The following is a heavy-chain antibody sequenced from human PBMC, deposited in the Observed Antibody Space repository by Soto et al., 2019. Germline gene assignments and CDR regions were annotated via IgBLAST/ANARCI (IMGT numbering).Heavy chain of an antibody. Sequence: QVQLVQSGAEVKKPGSSVKVSCKASGGTFSSYAISWVRQAPGQGLEWMGGIIPIFGTANYAQKFQGRVTITADESTSTAYMELSSLRSEDTAVYYCARERPTEAYCGGDCYLRGLQEYWYFDLWGRGTLVTVSS. CDR2: IIPIFGTA. D-gene: IGHD2-21*02. CDR3: ARERPTEAYCGGDCYLRGLQEYWYFDL. V-gene: IGHV1-69*12. CDR1: GGTFSSYA. J-gene: IGHJ2*01.